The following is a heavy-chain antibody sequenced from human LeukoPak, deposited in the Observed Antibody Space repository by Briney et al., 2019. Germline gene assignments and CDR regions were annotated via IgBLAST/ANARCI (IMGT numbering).Heavy chain of an antibody. D-gene: IGHD1-26*01. V-gene: IGHV5-51*01. CDR1: GYSFTSYW. CDR3: ARRRDLYSGSYYPFDY. J-gene: IGHJ4*02. CDR2: IYPGDSDA. Sequence: GESLQISCKGSGYSFTSYWIGWVRQVPGKGLEWMGIIYPGDSDARYSPSFQGQVTISADKSISTAYLQWSSLKASDTAMYYCARRRDLYSGSYYPFDYWGQGTLVTVSS.